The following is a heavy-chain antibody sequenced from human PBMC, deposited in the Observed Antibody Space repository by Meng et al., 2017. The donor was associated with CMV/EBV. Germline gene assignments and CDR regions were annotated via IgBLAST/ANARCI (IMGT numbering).Heavy chain of an antibody. Sequence: ERQLVEAGGGLVPPGGYLRPSCEDSGFTFSHYWMHWVRQVPGEGPVWVSRINTDGSFTSYADSVKGRFTISRDNAKNTLYLHMHGLRVDDSAVYYCGRDLTGERDQWGQGTLVTVAS. V-gene: IGHV3-74*03. CDR2: INTDGSFT. CDR1: GFTFSHYW. CDR3: GRDLTGERDQ. J-gene: IGHJ4*02. D-gene: IGHD7-27*01.